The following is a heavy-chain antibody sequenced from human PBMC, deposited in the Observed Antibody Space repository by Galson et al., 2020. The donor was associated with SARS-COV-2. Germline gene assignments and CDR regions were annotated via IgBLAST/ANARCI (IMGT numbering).Heavy chain of an antibody. J-gene: IGHJ4*02. V-gene: IGHV4-34*01. CDR1: GGSFSGYY. Sequence: SQTLSLTCAVYGGSFSGYYWSWIRQPPGKGLEWIGEINHSGSTNYNPSLKSRVTISVDTSKNQFSLKLSSVTAADTAVYYCARGHDSSGYYFRGQGTLVTVSS. D-gene: IGHD3-22*01. CDR2: INHSGST. CDR3: ARGHDSSGYYF.